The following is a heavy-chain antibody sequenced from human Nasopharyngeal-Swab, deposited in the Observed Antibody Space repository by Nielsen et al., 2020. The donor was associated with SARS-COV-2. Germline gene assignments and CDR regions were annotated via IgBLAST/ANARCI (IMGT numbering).Heavy chain of an antibody. V-gene: IGHV3-11*01. J-gene: IGHJ4*02. CDR3: ANLPIVATSLDY. D-gene: IGHD5-12*01. CDR2: ISSSGINI. Sequence: RQAPGKGLEWLSHISSSGINIQYADSVKGRFTISRDNARNSLFLQMNSLRAEDTAVYYCANLPIVATSLDYWGQGTLVTVSS.